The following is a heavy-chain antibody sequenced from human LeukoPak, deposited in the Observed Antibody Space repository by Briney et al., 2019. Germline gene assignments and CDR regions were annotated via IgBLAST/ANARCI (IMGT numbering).Heavy chain of an antibody. D-gene: IGHD2-2*01. Sequence: ASVKVSCKASGYTFTGYYMHWVRQAPGQGLEWMGWINPNSGGTNYAQKFQGRVTMTRDTSISTAYMELSRLRSDDTAVYYCARDRSVVVVPSYYYYGMDVWGQGTTVTVSS. CDR1: GYTFTGYY. CDR3: ARDRSVVVVPSYYYYGMDV. CDR2: INPNSGGT. J-gene: IGHJ6*02. V-gene: IGHV1-2*02.